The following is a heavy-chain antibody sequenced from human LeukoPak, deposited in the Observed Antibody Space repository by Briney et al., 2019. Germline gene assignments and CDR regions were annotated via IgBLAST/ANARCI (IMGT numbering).Heavy chain of an antibody. J-gene: IGHJ6*04. CDR1: GFIFNTYG. D-gene: IGHD3-10*02. CDR2: INSDGSST. V-gene: IGHV3-74*01. CDR3: AELGITMIGGV. Sequence: PGGTLRLSCAASGFIFNTYGMSWVRQAPGKGLVWLSRINSDGSSTNYADSVKGRFTISRDNAKNSLYLQMNSLRAEDTAVYYCAELGITMIGGVWGKGTTVTISS.